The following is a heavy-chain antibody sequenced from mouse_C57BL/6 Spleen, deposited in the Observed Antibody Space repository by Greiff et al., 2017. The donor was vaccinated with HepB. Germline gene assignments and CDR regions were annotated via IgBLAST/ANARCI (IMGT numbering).Heavy chain of an antibody. Sequence: QVQLQQPGAELVKPGASVKLSCKASGYTFTSYWMQWVKQRPGQGLEWIGEIDPSDSYTNYNQKFKGKATLTVDTSSSTAYMQLSSLTSEGSAVYYCAKTAQATWFAYWGQGTLVTVSA. CDR2: IDPSDSYT. D-gene: IGHD3-2*02. V-gene: IGHV1-50*01. J-gene: IGHJ3*01. CDR1: GYTFTSYW. CDR3: AKTAQATWFAY.